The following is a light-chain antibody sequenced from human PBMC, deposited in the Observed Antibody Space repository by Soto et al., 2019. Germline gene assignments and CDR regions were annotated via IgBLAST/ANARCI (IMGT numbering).Light chain of an antibody. CDR2: DVS. V-gene: IGLV2-14*01. J-gene: IGLJ2*01. CDR1: SSDVGGYNS. CDR3: SSYTSSSTLVV. Sequence: QSALTQPASVSGSPGQSITISCTGTSSDVGGYNSVSWYQQHPGKDPPLLIYDVSKRPSGVSNRFSGSKSGNTASLPISGRQAEDEADYYCSSYTSSSTLVVFGGGTKLTVL.